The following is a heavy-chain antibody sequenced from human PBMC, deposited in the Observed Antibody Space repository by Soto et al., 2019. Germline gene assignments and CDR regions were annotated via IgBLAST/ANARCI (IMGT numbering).Heavy chain of an antibody. J-gene: IGHJ6*02. V-gene: IGHV4-59*08. CDR3: ARHGFGSLHGLVDV. Sequence: QVQLQESGPGLLKHSETLSLTCTVSGGSIPNYYCSWFRQPPGKGLEWIGYITYVGYSVYNLSLKRRVPMSMDTSKTQFSLMLESVTVTDTAVYYCARHGFGSLHGLVDVWGQGTTVIVSS. D-gene: IGHD3-10*01. CDR1: GGSIPNYY. CDR2: ITYVGYS.